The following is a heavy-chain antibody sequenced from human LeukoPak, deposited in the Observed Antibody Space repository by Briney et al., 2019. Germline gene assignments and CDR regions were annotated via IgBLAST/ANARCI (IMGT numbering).Heavy chain of an antibody. CDR3: ARGYSGYDYDAFDI. Sequence: ASVKVSCKASGYTFTSYDINWVRQATGQGLEWMGWMNPNSGNTGYAQKFQGRVTITRNTSISTAYMELSSLRSEDTAVYYCARGYSGYDYDAFDIWGQGTMVTVSS. CDR1: GYTFTSYD. CDR2: MNPNSGNT. J-gene: IGHJ3*02. D-gene: IGHD5-12*01. V-gene: IGHV1-8*03.